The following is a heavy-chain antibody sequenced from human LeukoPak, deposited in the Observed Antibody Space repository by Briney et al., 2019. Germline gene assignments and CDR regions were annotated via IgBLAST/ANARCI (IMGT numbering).Heavy chain of an antibody. J-gene: IGHJ4*02. Sequence: GSSVKVSCKASGGTFSSYAISWVRQAPGQGLEWMGRIIPILGIANYAQKFQGRVTITADKSTSTAYMELSSLRSEDTAVYYCARGTYYYDQDYWGQGTLVTVSS. V-gene: IGHV1-69*04. CDR1: GGTFSSYA. D-gene: IGHD3-22*01. CDR3: ARGTYYYDQDY. CDR2: IIPILGIA.